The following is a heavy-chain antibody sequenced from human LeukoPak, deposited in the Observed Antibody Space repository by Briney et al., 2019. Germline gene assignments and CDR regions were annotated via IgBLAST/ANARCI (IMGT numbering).Heavy chain of an antibody. Sequence: SETLSLTCAVYGGSFSGYYWSWIRQPPGKGLEWIGEINHSGSTNYNPSLKSRVTISVDTSKNQFSLKLSSVTAADTAVHYCARASRGYSSGWYSGWGQGTLVTVSS. V-gene: IGHV4-34*01. CDR3: ARASRGYSSGWYSG. CDR1: GGSFSGYY. CDR2: INHSGST. D-gene: IGHD6-19*01. J-gene: IGHJ4*02.